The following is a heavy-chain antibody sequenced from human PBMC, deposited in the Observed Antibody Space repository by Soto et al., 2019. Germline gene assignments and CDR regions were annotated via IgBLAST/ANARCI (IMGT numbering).Heavy chain of an antibody. CDR3: SADLTMIVLDNC. CDR2: IKSKTDGGTT. CDR1: GFTFSNAW. Sequence: GGYLRLSCSSSGFTFSNAWMGWARQAPGKGLEWVGRIKSKTDGGTTDYAAPVKGRFTISRDDTQNTPYQQKNSRNTEDTAVNNSSADLTMIVLDNCRGQGTLVTVTS. D-gene: IGHD3-22*01. V-gene: IGHV3-15*01. J-gene: IGHJ4*02.